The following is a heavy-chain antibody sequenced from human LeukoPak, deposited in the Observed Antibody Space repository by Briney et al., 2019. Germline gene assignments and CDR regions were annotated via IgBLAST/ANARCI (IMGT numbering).Heavy chain of an antibody. J-gene: IGHJ1*01. CDR2: ISSSSSAI. CDR1: GFSFRNYG. Sequence: GGSLRLSCAASGFSFRNYGMNWVRQAPGKGLEWISYISSSSSAIYYADSLKGRFTISRDNAKNPLYLEVNSLRAEDTAVYYCASSLMVLEYFQYWGQGTLVTVSS. V-gene: IGHV3-48*01. CDR3: ASSLMVLEYFQY. D-gene: IGHD2-8*01.